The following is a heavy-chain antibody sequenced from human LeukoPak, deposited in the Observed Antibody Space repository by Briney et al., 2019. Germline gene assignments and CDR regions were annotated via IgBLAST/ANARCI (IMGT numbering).Heavy chain of an antibody. CDR2: VNLQGFT. Sequence: PSETLSLTCGVSGGSVTSTNYWTWVRQPPGKGLEWIGEVNLQGFTNYNPSLMGRVAISVDTSENHISLQPTSVTAADTAVYYCAREGGPYRPLDYSGQGTLVTVSS. CDR3: AREGGPYRPLDY. CDR1: GGSVTSTNY. J-gene: IGHJ4*02. V-gene: IGHV4-4*02.